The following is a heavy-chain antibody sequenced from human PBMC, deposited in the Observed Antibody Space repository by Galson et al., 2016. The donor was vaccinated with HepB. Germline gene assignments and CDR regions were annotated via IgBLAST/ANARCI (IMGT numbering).Heavy chain of an antibody. Sequence: SLRLSCAAPGFTFSTYGMSWVRQAPGKGLEWVSVISGSGGSKYYADSVKGRFTISRDNSKNTLYLQMNSLRAEDTAVHYCARVITMVRGILKQRDYYGMDVWGQGTTVTVSS. CDR3: ARVITMVRGILKQRDYYGMDV. V-gene: IGHV3-23*01. J-gene: IGHJ6*02. CDR2: ISGSGGSK. CDR1: GFTFSTYG. D-gene: IGHD3-10*01.